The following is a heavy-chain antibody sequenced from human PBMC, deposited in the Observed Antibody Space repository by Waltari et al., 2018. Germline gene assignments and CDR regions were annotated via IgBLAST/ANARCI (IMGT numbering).Heavy chain of an antibody. J-gene: IGHJ5*02. CDR3: AREQNTYYYDSSGPNWFDP. CDR2: INHSGST. CDR1: GGSFSGYY. D-gene: IGHD3-22*01. V-gene: IGHV4-34*01. Sequence: QVQLQQWGAGLLKPSETLSLTCAVYGGSFSGYYWSWIRQPPGKGLEWIGDINHSGSTNYNPSLKSRVTISVDTSKNQFSLKLSSVTAADTAVYYCAREQNTYYYDSSGPNWFDPWGQGTLVTVSS.